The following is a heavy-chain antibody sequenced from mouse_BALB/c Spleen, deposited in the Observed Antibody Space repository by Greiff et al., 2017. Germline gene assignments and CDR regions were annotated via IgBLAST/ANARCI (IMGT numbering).Heavy chain of an antibody. D-gene: IGHD3-2*01. CDR1: GFNIKDYY. V-gene: IGHV14-4*02. CDR3: NALDSSGYVDY. Sequence: VQLKQSGAELVRSGASVKLSCTASGFNIKDYYMHWVKQRPEQGLEWIGWIDPENGDTEYAPKFQGKATMTADTSSNTAYLQLSSLTSEDTAVYYCNALDSSGYVDYWGQGTTLTVSS. J-gene: IGHJ2*01. CDR2: IDPENGDT.